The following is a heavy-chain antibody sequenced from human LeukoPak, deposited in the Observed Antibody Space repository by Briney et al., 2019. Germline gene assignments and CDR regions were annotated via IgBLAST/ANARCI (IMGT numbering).Heavy chain of an antibody. CDR2: ISYDGSNK. D-gene: IGHD6-13*01. J-gene: IGHJ4*02. CDR1: GFTFSSYA. V-gene: IGHV3-30*04. CDR3: ARVQGIAAAMIDY. Sequence: PGRSLRLSCAASGFTFSSYAMHWVRQAPGKGLEWVAVISYDGSNKYYTDSVKGRFTISRDNSKNTLYLQMNSLRAEDTAVYYCARVQGIAAAMIDYWGQGTLVTVSS.